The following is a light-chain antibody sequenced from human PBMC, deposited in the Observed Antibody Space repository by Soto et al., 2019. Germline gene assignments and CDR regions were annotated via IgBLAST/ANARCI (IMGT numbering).Light chain of an antibody. CDR3: QYRGT. Sequence: DIVRTRSPHSLAVSLGERANINCKTSQSVVFGSSNKNSLAWYQQRPGQAPKMLIYWASTRASGVPDRFSGSGSGTDFTLTISNLQAEDVAVYYCQYRGTFGPGTKVDI. J-gene: IGKJ3*01. CDR1: QSVVFGSSNKNS. CDR2: WAS. V-gene: IGKV4-1*01.